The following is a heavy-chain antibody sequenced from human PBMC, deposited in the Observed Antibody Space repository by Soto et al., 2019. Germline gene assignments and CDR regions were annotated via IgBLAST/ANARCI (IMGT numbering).Heavy chain of an antibody. V-gene: IGHV3-23*01. J-gene: IGHJ3*02. Sequence: EVQLLESGGGLVQPGGSLRLSCTASGLPHSSFAMMWVRQAPGKGLECVSGIYGSGRGIEYADSVKGRFTISRENAKNSLYLQMNSLRAGDTAVYYCARDSQGAAFDIWGQGTMVTVSS. CDR3: ARDSQGAAFDI. CDR1: GLPHSSFA. CDR2: IYGSGRGI. D-gene: IGHD3-16*01.